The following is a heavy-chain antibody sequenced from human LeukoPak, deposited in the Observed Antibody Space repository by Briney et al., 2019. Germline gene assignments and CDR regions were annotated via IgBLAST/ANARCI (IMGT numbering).Heavy chain of an antibody. CDR2: ISRSGSTK. CDR3: AKDDVAAFATGYMDV. J-gene: IGHJ6*03. Sequence: GGSLRLSCAASGFTFSDYNMRWIRQAPGKGLEWVSSISRSGSTKYYADSVKGRFTISRDNAKNSLFLQMNSLRADDTAVYYCAKDDVAAFATGYMDVWGKGTTVTVSS. CDR1: GFTFSDYN. V-gene: IGHV3-11*01. D-gene: IGHD6-6*01.